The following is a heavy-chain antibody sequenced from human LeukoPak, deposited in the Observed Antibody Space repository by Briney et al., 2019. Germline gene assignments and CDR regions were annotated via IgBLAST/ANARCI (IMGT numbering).Heavy chain of an antibody. J-gene: IGHJ1*01. CDR2: INHSGST. CDR1: GGSFSGYY. V-gene: IGHV4-34*01. CDR3: ARGSSGWSTEYFQH. Sequence: SETLSLTCAVYGGSFSGYYWSWIRQPPGKGLEWIGEINHSGSTSYNPSLKSRVTISVDTSKNQFSLKLSSVTAADTAVYYCARGSSGWSTEYFQHWGQGTLVTVSS. D-gene: IGHD6-19*01.